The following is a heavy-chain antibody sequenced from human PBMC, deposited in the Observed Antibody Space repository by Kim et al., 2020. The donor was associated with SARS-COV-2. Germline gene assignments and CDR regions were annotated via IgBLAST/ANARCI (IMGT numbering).Heavy chain of an antibody. D-gene: IGHD3-22*01. Sequence: GGSLRLSCAASGFTFSSYGMHWVRQAPGKGLEWVAVIWYDGSNKYYADSVKGRFTISRDNSKNTLYLQMNSLRAEDTAVYYCARDHYYDSSGYYHSHQGGDYWGQGTLVTVSS. J-gene: IGHJ4*02. V-gene: IGHV3-33*01. CDR1: GFTFSSYG. CDR3: ARDHYYDSSGYYHSHQGGDY. CDR2: IWYDGSNK.